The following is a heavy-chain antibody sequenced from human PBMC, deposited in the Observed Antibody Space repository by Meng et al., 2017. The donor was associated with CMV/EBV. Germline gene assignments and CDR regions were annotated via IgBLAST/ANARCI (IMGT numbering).Heavy chain of an antibody. Sequence: VLFVESGVVLVAPGRLLRRSREACGFIVSNKYMRWGRQAPGKGLEWVCIIYRGDSTYNVDSVKGRFTVSRDNSKNTMYLQMNSLRVEDTAVYYCTGDSVSHPNLDYWGQGTLVTVSS. J-gene: IGHJ4*02. CDR3: TGDSVSHPNLDY. V-gene: IGHV3-66*01. D-gene: IGHD2-8*01. CDR1: GFIVSNKY. CDR2: IYRGDST.